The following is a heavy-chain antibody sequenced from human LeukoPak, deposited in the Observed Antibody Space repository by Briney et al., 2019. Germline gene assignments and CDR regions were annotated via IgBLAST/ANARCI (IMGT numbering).Heavy chain of an antibody. CDR3: AREYSASSEGDYFDY. J-gene: IGHJ4*02. V-gene: IGHV4-59*01. CDR2: IYHSGST. CDR1: GASITTYY. D-gene: IGHD6-13*01. Sequence: SETLSLTCTVSGASITTYYWTWIRQPPGKGLEWIGYIYHSGSTNYNPSLKSRVTMSLDTSRNQFSLRLSSVTAADTAAYFCAREYSASSEGDYFDYWGQGSLVSVSS.